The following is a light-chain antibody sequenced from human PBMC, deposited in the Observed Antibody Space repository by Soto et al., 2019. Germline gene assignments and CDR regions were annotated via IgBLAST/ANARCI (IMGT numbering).Light chain of an antibody. CDR2: GAS. Sequence: EIVLTQSPGTLSLSPGERATLSCRASQSVSSSYLAWYQQKPGQAPRLLIYGASSRATGIPDRLRGSGSGTDFTLTISILEPEDVAVYYCQQYGSSPGTFGQGTKVEIK. CDR3: QQYGSSPGT. CDR1: QSVSSSY. V-gene: IGKV3-20*01. J-gene: IGKJ1*01.